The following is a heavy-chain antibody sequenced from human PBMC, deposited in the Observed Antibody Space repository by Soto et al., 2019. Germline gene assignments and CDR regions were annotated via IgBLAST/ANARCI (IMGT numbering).Heavy chain of an antibody. CDR1: GGSISGYY. Sequence: XVQLQESXXXXXKPSETLSLTCTVSGGSISGYYWSWIRQPPGKGLEWIDYIYYNGSTNYNPSLKSRVTISVDTSKNQFSLKLSSVTAADTAVYYCARLRDCGGDCPLFDYWGQGTLVTVSS. D-gene: IGHD2-21*02. CDR2: IYYNGST. J-gene: IGHJ4*02. V-gene: IGHV4-59*13. CDR3: ARLRDCGGDCPLFDY.